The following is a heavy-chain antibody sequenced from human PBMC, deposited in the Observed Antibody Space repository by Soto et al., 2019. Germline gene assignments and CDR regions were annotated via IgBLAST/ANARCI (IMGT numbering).Heavy chain of an antibody. CDR2: IYHSGST. J-gene: IGHJ4*02. Sequence: QLQLQESGSGLVKPSQTLSLTCAVSGGSISSGGYSWSWIRQPPGKGLEWIGYIYHSGSTYYNPSLKSRVTLSVDRSKNQFSLKLSSVTAADTAVYYCASGRIAARRFFDYWGQGTLVTVSS. V-gene: IGHV4-30-2*01. CDR1: GGSISSGGYS. D-gene: IGHD6-6*01. CDR3: ASGRIAARRFFDY.